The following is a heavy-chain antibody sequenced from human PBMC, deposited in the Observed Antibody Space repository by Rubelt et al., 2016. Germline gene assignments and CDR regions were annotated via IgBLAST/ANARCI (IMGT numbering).Heavy chain of an antibody. J-gene: IGHJ3*01. CDR1: GGSISSSSYY. V-gene: IGHV4-39*01. CDR2: IYYSGST. D-gene: IGHD6-25*01. Sequence: QLQLQESGPGLVKPAETLSLTCIVSGGSISSSSYYWGWIRQPPGKGLEWIASIYYSGSTYYNPSLQGRITISVDMSKNQFSLKLNSVTAADTAMYYGASHFYSSGTSPRDAFDVWGQGTMVTVFS. CDR3: ASHFYSSGTSPRDAFDV.